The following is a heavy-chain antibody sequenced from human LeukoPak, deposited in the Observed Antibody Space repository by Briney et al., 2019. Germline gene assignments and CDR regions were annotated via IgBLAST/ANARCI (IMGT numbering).Heavy chain of an antibody. V-gene: IGHV1-2*02. D-gene: IGHD4-17*01. CDR2: INPNSGGT. CDR1: GYTFTGYY. Sequence: ASVKVSCKASGYTFTGYYMHWVRQAPGQGLEWMGWINPNSGGTNYAQKFQGRVTMTRDTSISTAYMELSRLRSDDTAVYCCARAPTNYGDYSDYWGQGTLGTVSS. CDR3: ARAPTNYGDYSDY. J-gene: IGHJ4*02.